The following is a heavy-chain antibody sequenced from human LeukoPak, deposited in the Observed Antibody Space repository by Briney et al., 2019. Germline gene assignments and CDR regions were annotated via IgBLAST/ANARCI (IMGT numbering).Heavy chain of an antibody. V-gene: IGHV4-30-2*01. CDR2: IYHSGST. D-gene: IGHD3-22*01. Sequence: PSETLSLTCTVSGGSISSGGYYWSWIRQPPGKGLEWIGYIYHSGSTYYNPSLKSRVTISVDTSKNQFSLKLSSVTAADTAVYYCARDPSDEPTYYYDSSGSDSSDYWGQGTLVTVSS. J-gene: IGHJ4*02. CDR3: ARDPSDEPTYYYDSSGSDSSDY. CDR1: GGSISSGGYY.